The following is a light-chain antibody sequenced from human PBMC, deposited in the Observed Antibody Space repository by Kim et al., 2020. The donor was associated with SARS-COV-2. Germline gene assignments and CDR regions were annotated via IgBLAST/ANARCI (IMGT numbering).Light chain of an antibody. CDR3: LQYGRSPPHT. V-gene: IGKV3-20*01. Sequence: EIVLTQSPGTLSLSPGERATLSCRASQSVSSSYLAWYQQKPGQAPRLHIYGASSRATGIPDRFSGSGSGTNFTLTISRLEPEDIAVYYCLQYGRSPPHTFGEWTKVGIK. CDR1: QSVSSSY. J-gene: IGKJ4*01. CDR2: GAS.